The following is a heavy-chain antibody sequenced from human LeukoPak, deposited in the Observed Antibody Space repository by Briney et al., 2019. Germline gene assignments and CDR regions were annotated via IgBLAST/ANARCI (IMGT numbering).Heavy chain of an antibody. D-gene: IGHD5-18*01. CDR1: GGTFISYA. V-gene: IGHV1-69*13. CDR2: IIPIFGTA. J-gene: IGHJ4*02. Sequence: ASVTVSCTSSGGTFISYAISWVRQAPGQGLEWMGGIIPIFGTANYAQKFQGRGTITADEYTSTPYMELSSQRSEDTAVYYCARGGWDTAMVFDWGQGTLVTVSS. CDR3: ARGGWDTAMVFD.